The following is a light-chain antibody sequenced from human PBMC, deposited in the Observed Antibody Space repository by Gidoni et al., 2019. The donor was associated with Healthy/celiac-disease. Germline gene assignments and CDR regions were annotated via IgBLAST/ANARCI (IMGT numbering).Light chain of an antibody. CDR2: GAS. J-gene: IGKJ2*01. V-gene: IGKV3-20*01. Sequence: EIALTPSPGTLSLSPGDRATLSCRTSQTVHNNYLAWYQQKPGQAPRLLIYGASSRATGIPDRFSGSGSGTDFTLSISRLEPEDFAVYYCQQYGISPYTFGQGTKLEV. CDR3: QQYGISPYT. CDR1: QTVHNNY.